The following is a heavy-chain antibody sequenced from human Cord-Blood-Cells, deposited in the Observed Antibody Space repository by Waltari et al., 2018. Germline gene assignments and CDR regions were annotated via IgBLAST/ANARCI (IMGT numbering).Heavy chain of an antibody. V-gene: IGHV1-69*04. J-gene: IGHJ6*03. CDR1: GGTFSSYA. D-gene: IGHD2-21*02. CDR2: IIPILGIA. CDR3: ARVHEGGVVTAMNYYLDV. Sequence: QVQLVQSGAEVKKPGSSVKVSCKASGGTFSSYAISWVRQAPGQGLEWMGGIIPILGIANYAQKFQGRVTITADESTSTAYMGLSSLRSEDTAVYYCARVHEGGVVTAMNYYLDVWGKGTTVTVSS.